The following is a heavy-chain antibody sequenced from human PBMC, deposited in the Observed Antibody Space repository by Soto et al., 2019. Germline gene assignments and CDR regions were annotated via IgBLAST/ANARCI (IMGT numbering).Heavy chain of an antibody. V-gene: IGHV1-2*02. CDR3: ARDPHAGVYEY. CDR2: MRPNSGGA. Sequence: QVQLVQSGAEVKKPGASVKVSCKASGYTFTGYYLHWIRQAPGQGLEWMVWMRPNSGGANYAQKFQGRVSMTRDTSISTFYLELSRLRADDTAVYYCARDPHAGVYEYWGQGTLVTVSS. CDR1: GYTFTGYY. J-gene: IGHJ4*02. D-gene: IGHD3-10*01.